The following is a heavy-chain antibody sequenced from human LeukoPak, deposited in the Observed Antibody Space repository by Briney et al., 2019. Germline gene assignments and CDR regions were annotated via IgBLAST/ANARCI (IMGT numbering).Heavy chain of an antibody. V-gene: IGHV4-59*08. D-gene: IGHD3-10*02. Sequence: SETLSLTCTVSGGSISNYYWSWIRQPPGKGLEWIGHIYYSGATKYNPSLKSRITISVDTSKNQFSLMLSSVTAADTAVYCCARFGNNVVRGRKYYFDYWGQGTLVTVSS. CDR2: IYYSGAT. CDR3: ARFGNNVVRGRKYYFDY. CDR1: GGSISNYY. J-gene: IGHJ4*02.